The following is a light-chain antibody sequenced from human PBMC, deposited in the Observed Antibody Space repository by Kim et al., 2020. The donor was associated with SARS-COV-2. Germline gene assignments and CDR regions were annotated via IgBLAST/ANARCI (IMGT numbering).Light chain of an antibody. CDR3: GTWDSSLTAVL. CDR1: SSNIGNNY. J-gene: IGLJ2*01. CDR2: DNN. Sequence: GKKVTISCSGSSSNIGNNYVSWYQHLPGTAPKLLIYDNNNRPSGIPDRFSGSKSGTSATLGITGLQTGDEADYYCGTWDSSLTAVLFGGGTQLTVL. V-gene: IGLV1-51*01.